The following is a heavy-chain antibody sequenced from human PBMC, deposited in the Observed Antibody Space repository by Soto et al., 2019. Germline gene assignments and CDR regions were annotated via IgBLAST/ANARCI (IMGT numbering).Heavy chain of an antibody. CDR1: GFTFNSYG. J-gene: IGHJ6*02. Sequence: GGSLRLSCAASGFTFNSYGMHWVRQAPGKGLEWVAVISYDGSNKYYADSVKGRFTISRDNSKNTLYLQMNSLRAEDTAVYYCAKEALAAMVPPEVYYYYYGLDVWGQGTTVTVSS. V-gene: IGHV3-30*18. CDR2: ISYDGSNK. CDR3: AKEALAAMVPPEVYYYYYGLDV. D-gene: IGHD5-18*01.